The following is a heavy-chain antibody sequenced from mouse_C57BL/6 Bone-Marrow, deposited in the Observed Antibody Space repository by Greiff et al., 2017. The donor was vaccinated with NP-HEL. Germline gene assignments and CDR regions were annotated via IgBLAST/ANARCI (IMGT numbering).Heavy chain of an antibody. Sequence: QVQLQQPGAELVMPGASVKLSCKASGYTFTSYWMHWVKQRPGQGLEWIGEIDPSDSYTNYNQKFKGKSTLTVDKSSSTAYMQLSSLTSEDSAVYYCARGDYRSSFLAMDYWGQGTSVTVSS. CDR1: GYTFTSYW. D-gene: IGHD1-1*01. CDR3: ARGDYRSSFLAMDY. CDR2: IDPSDSYT. V-gene: IGHV1-69*01. J-gene: IGHJ4*01.